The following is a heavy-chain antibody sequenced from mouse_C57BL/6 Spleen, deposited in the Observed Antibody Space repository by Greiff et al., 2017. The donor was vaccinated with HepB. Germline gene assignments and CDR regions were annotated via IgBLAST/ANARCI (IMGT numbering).Heavy chain of an antibody. J-gene: IGHJ2*01. CDR1: GYAFSSSW. CDR3: AKGTTVVAPYYFDY. Sequence: VQLVESGPELVKPGASVKISCKASGYAFSSSWMNWVKQRPGKGLEWIGRIYPGDGDTNYNGKFKGKATLTADKSSSTAYMQLSSLTSEDSAVYFCAKGTTVVAPYYFDYWGQGTTLTVSS. D-gene: IGHD1-1*01. CDR2: IYPGDGDT. V-gene: IGHV1-82*01.